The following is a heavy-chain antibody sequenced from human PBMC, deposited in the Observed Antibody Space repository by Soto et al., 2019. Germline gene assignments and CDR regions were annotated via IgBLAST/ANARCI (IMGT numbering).Heavy chain of an antibody. D-gene: IGHD5-18*01. V-gene: IGHV4-31*03. Sequence: QVQLQESGPGLVKPSQTLSLTCTVSGGSISSGGYYWSWIRQHPGKGLEWIGYIYYGGSTYYNPSLRGRVTIPVDTSKNQFSLKLSSVTAADTAVYYCARAGSGVQLWYWGQGTLVTVSS. J-gene: IGHJ4*02. CDR1: GGSISSGGYY. CDR2: IYYGGST. CDR3: ARAGSGVQLWY.